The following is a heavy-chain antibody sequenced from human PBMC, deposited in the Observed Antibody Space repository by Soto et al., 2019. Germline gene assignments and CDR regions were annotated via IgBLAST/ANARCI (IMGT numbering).Heavy chain of an antibody. Sequence: SETLSLTCTLSGASISAYHWSWIRQPPGKELEWIGTIYDSGSTKYSPSLRSRVTISRDTPANQFSLSLSSVTAADTAVYYCARHATAVAGTGYFDYWGQGPLVTV. CDR1: GASISAYH. J-gene: IGHJ4*02. CDR2: IYDSGST. D-gene: IGHD6-19*01. CDR3: ARHATAVAGTGYFDY. V-gene: IGHV4-59*08.